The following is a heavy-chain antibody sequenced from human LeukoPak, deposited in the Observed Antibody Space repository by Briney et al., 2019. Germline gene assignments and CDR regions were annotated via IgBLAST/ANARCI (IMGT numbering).Heavy chain of an antibody. CDR3: ARDSSGWHSLDY. D-gene: IGHD6-19*01. V-gene: IGHV3-30*03. Sequence: PGRSLRLSCAASGFTFSSYGMHWVRQAPGKGLEWVAVISYDGSNKYYADSVKGRFTISRDNSKNTLYLQMNSLRAEDTAVYYCARDSSGWHSLDYWGQGTLVTVSS. J-gene: IGHJ4*02. CDR2: ISYDGSNK. CDR1: GFTFSSYG.